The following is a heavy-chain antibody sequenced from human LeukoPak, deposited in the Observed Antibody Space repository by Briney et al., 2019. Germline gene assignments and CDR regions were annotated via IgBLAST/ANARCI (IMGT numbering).Heavy chain of an antibody. CDR3: ARGSVDCSSASCNTIYQYYGMDI. J-gene: IGHJ6*02. V-gene: IGHV4-39*02. CDR1: GGHISSNNYH. CDR2: IHDSGSP. D-gene: IGHD2-2*01. Sequence: SDTLSLPCTVSGGHISSNNYHWRWIRQPPGKALEGIGPIHDSGSPYYNPSLKSRVTISVDMSKNHFSLKLSSVTAADTAAYYCARGSVDCSSASCNTIYQYYGMDIWGQGTTVTVAS.